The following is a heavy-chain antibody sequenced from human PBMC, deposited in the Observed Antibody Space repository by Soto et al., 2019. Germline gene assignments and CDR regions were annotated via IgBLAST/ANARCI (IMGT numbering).Heavy chain of an antibody. D-gene: IGHD2-2*01. V-gene: IGHV1-8*01. CDR2: MNPNSGNT. CDR1: GYTFTSYD. J-gene: IGHJ6*03. Sequence: ASVKVSCKASGYTFTSYDINWVRQATGQGLEWMGWMNPNSGNTGYAQKFQGRVTMTRNTSISTAHMELSSLRSEDTAVYYCARGVPPRYYYYYMDVWGKGTTVTVSS. CDR3: ARGVPPRYYYYYMDV.